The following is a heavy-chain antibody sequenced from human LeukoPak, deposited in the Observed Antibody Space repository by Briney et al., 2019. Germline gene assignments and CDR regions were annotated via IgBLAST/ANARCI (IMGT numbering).Heavy chain of an antibody. CDR1: GFTLSDYY. CDR2: SRNKANSYST. CDR3: AKNDSTGRYFDY. D-gene: IGHD2-8*02. Sequence: GGSLRLSCAASGFTLSDYYMDWVRQAPGKGLEWVARSRNKANSYSTEYAASVKGRFTISRDDSKNSVLLHMNSLETEDTAVYYCAKNDSTGRYFDYWGHVSLVTVSS. J-gene: IGHJ4*01. V-gene: IGHV3-72*01.